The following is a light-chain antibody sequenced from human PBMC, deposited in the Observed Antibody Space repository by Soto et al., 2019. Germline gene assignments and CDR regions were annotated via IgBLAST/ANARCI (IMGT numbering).Light chain of an antibody. CDR2: KVS. CDR1: QSLVYSDGNTY. Sequence: EVVVTQSPLSLPVTLGQPASISCRSSQSLVYSDGNTYLTWFQQRPGQSPRRLIYKVSNRDSGVPDRFSGSGSGADFTLKISRVEAEDVGIYYCMQGSHWPPTFGQGTKVEI. J-gene: IGKJ1*01. V-gene: IGKV2-30*01. CDR3: MQGSHWPPT.